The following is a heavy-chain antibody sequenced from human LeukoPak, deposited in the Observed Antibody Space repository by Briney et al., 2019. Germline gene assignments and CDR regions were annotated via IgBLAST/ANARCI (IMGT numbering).Heavy chain of an antibody. CDR3: ARDLPPVPEVDDY. V-gene: IGHV3-30-3*01. D-gene: IGHD1-26*01. CDR1: GFTFSSYA. J-gene: IGHJ4*02. CDR2: ISYDGSNK. Sequence: GRSLRLSCAASGFTFSSYAMHWVRQAPGKGLEWVAVISYDGSNKYYADSVKGRFTISRDNSKNTLYLQMNSLRAEDTAVYYCARDLPPVPEVDDYWGQGTLVTVSS.